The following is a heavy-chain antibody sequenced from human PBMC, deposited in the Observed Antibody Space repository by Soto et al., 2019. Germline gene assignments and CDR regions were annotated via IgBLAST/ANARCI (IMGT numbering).Heavy chain of an antibody. D-gene: IGHD1-26*01. V-gene: IGHV3-23*01. J-gene: IGHJ4*02. CDR2: ISASGGAT. CDR1: GFRFTRYA. CDR3: AKDVEGGSLFRGAFDY. Sequence: GSLRLSVGAAGFRFTRYAMSLVRPAPGRGLEWVAAISASGGATIHADSVKGRLTISRDNSKNTLYLQMNSMRAEDTAVYYCAKDVEGGSLFRGAFDYWGQGTQVTVSS.